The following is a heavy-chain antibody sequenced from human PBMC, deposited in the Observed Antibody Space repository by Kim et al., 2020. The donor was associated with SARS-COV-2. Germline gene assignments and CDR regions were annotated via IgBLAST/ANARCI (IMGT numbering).Heavy chain of an antibody. Sequence: ATYAKKFQARATITADKSTGTAYMEPSSLGSEDTAVYYCARLLYVVSWFDPWGQGTLVTVSS. CDR2: A. CDR3: ARLLYVVSWFDP. V-gene: IGHV1-69*02. J-gene: IGHJ5*02. D-gene: IGHD3-16*01.